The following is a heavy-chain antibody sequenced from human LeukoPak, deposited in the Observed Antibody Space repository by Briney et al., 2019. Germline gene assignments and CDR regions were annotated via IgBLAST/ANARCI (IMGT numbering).Heavy chain of an antibody. CDR1: GGSISSYY. D-gene: IGHD5-18*01. CDR2: IYYSGST. Sequence: SETLSLTCTVSGGSISSYYWSWIRQPPGKGLEWIGNIYYSGSTNYNPSLKSRVTISVDTSKNQFSLKLSSVTAADTAVYYCARARREYSYGYRPNEMGHYFDHWGQGTLVTVSS. CDR3: ARARREYSYGYRPNEMGHYFDH. J-gene: IGHJ4*02. V-gene: IGHV4-59*12.